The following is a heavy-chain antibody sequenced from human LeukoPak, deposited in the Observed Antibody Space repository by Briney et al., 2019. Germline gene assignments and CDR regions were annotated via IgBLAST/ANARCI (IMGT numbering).Heavy chain of an antibody. J-gene: IGHJ4*02. CDR3: AKEVGGSGSF. V-gene: IGHV3-7*01. CDR2: IKQDGSQK. D-gene: IGHD3-10*01. CDR1: GCTFSDYW. Sequence: TGGSLRLSCAASGCTFSDYWMTWVRQAPGKGLEWVANIKQDGSQKYYVDSVKGRFTISRDNAKNSLYLQMNSLRAEDTAVYYCAKEVGGSGSFWGQGTLVTVSS.